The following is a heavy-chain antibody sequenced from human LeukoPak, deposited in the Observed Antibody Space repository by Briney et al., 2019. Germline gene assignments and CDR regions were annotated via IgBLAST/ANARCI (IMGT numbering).Heavy chain of an antibody. V-gene: IGHV3-23*01. D-gene: IGHD1-20*01. CDR2: ISGSGGST. CDR1: GFTFSSYA. CDR3: AKDSRNWNDLGGHDY. J-gene: IGHJ4*02. Sequence: GGSLRLSCAASGFTFSSYAMSWVRQAPGKGLEWVSAISGSGGSTYYADSVKGRFTISRDNSKNTLYLQMNSLRAEGTAVYYCAKDSRNWNDLGGHDYWGQGTLVTVSS.